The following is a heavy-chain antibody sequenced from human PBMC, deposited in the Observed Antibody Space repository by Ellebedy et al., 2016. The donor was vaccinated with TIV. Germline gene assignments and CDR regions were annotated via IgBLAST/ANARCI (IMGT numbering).Heavy chain of an antibody. CDR1: GGSISSYY. CDR2: IYYSGST. J-gene: IGHJ4*02. V-gene: IGHV4-59*01. CDR3: ARDRRSHYYDSSGYYYVHYFDY. Sequence: MPSETLSLTCTVSGGSISSYYWSWIRQPPGKGLEWIGFIYYSGSTNYNPSLKSRVTISVDTSKNQFSLKLSSVTAADTAVYYCARDRRSHYYDSSGYYYVHYFDYWGQGTLVTVSS. D-gene: IGHD3-22*01.